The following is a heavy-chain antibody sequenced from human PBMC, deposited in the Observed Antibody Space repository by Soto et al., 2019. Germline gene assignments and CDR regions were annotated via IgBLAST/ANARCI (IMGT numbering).Heavy chain of an antibody. Sequence: PGGSLRLSCKASGFSFSSYGMHWIRQAPGKGLEWLAIIWNDGSNEYYADSVKGRFTISRDNSKNTLYLQLNNLRAEDTAVYFCARAQTDSGGYSAYWGQGTLVTVSS. CDR2: IWNDGSNE. V-gene: IGHV3-33*01. D-gene: IGHD3-22*01. CDR3: ARAQTDSGGYSAY. CDR1: GFSFSSYG. J-gene: IGHJ1*01.